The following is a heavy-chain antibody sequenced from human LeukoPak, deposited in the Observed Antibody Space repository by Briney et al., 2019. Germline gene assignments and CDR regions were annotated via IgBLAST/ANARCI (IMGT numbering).Heavy chain of an antibody. Sequence: GGSLRLSCAASGFTFSSYWMSWVRQAPGKGLEWVANIKQDGSEKYYVDSVKGRFTISRDNAKNSLYLQMNSLRAEDTAVYYCARDYRYGSGSYFDYWGQGTLVTVSS. J-gene: IGHJ4*02. CDR1: GFTFSSYW. V-gene: IGHV3-7*01. CDR2: IKQDGSEK. D-gene: IGHD3-10*01. CDR3: ARDYRYGSGSYFDY.